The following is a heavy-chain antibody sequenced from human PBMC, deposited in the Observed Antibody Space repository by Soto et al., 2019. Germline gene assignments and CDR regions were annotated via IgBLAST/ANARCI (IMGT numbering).Heavy chain of an antibody. CDR3: VQTTGWPGFDF. Sequence: EVQLVESGGGLIRPGGSLRLSCAASGFAVSSKYMTWVRQAPGKGLEWVSVIYGGGTTYYADSVKGRFTISRDTSKNTLYLQMNSLRAEDTAVYYCVQTTGWPGFDFWGQGPLVTVSS. CDR1: GFAVSSKY. V-gene: IGHV3-53*01. CDR2: IYGGGTT. J-gene: IGHJ4*02. D-gene: IGHD6-19*01.